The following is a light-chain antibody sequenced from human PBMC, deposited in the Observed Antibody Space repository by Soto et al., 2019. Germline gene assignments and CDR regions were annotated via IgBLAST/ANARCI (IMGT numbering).Light chain of an antibody. V-gene: IGKV1-33*01. CDR3: QQTDKLPLT. Sequence: DIQMTQSPSPLPASVGDRVIITCQASQAISNHLNWYQQKPGRAPKLLIYDTSNLETGVPSRFRGSGGGTHFTFTITSLQPEDFATYFCQQTDKLPLTFGGGTKVDMK. CDR2: DTS. CDR1: QAISNH. J-gene: IGKJ4*01.